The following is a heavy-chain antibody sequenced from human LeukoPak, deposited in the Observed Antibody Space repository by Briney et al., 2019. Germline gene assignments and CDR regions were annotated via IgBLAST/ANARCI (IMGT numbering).Heavy chain of an antibody. CDR1: GFVFSDYP. CDR3: ARNENSGWGYFDY. Sequence: PGGSLRLSCSASGFVFSDYPLHWIRQSPGKGPEWVAVISFDGSHQYYADSVKGRFTISRDNSKDTLYLQMNSLRAEDTAVYYCARNENSGWGYFDYWGQGTLVTVSS. J-gene: IGHJ4*02. CDR2: ISFDGSHQ. D-gene: IGHD5-12*01. V-gene: IGHV3-30*07.